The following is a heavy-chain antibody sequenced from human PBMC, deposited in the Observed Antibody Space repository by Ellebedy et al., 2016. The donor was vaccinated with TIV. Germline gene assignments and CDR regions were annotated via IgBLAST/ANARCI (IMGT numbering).Heavy chain of an antibody. D-gene: IGHD3-10*01. V-gene: IGHV1-69*13. CDR2: IIPIFGTA. J-gene: IGHJ6*02. CDR1: GGTFSSYA. CDR3: ARGGPHYYGSGSYDPLIYYYYYGMDV. Sequence: SVKVSCXASGGTFSSYAISWVRQAPGQGLEWMGGIIPIFGTANYAQKFQGRVTITADESTSTAYMELSSLRSDDTAVYYCARGGPHYYGSGSYDPLIYYYYYGMDVWGQGTTVTVSS.